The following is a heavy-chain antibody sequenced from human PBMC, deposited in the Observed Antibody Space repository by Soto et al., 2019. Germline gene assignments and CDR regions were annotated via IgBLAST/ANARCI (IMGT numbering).Heavy chain of an antibody. Sequence: QVQLQESGPGLVKPSETLSLTCSISGGSIGRYYWSWIRQPPGKGLEWIGHIFHSGSTHYKSSLKSRVTISVDTSKNQFSLKLSSVTAADTAVYFCARETADGSGSKFDPWGQGTLVTVSS. CDR3: ARETADGSGSKFDP. CDR2: IFHSGST. CDR1: GGSIGRYY. D-gene: IGHD6-19*01. V-gene: IGHV4-59*01. J-gene: IGHJ5*02.